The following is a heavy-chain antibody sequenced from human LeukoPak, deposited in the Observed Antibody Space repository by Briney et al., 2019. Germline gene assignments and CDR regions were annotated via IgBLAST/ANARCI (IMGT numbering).Heavy chain of an antibody. Sequence: PSETLSLTCTVSGGSVSSGSYYWSWIRQPPGKGLEWLGYVYYSGSATYNPSLKSRVTISVDTSKNQFSLRLSSVTAADTAVYYCARDGSNWSNDYYHGVDVWGQGTTVTVSS. J-gene: IGHJ6*02. D-gene: IGHD4-11*01. CDR1: GGSVSSGSYY. CDR3: ARDGSNWSNDYYHGVDV. V-gene: IGHV4-61*01. CDR2: VYYSGSA.